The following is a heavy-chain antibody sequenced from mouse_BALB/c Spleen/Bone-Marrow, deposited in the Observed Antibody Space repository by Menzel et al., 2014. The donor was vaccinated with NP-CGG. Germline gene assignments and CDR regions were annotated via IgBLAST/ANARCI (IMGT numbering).Heavy chain of an antibody. Sequence: EVKLMESGPGLVKPSQSLSLTCSVTGYSITSGYYWNWIRQFPGNKLEWMGNISYDGSNNYNPSLKNRISITRDTSKNQFFLKLNSVTTEDTATYYCAREGIYDGYWDYAMDYWGQGTSVTVSS. CDR1: GYSITSGYY. D-gene: IGHD2-3*01. V-gene: IGHV3-6*02. J-gene: IGHJ4*01. CDR2: ISYDGSN. CDR3: AREGIYDGYWDYAMDY.